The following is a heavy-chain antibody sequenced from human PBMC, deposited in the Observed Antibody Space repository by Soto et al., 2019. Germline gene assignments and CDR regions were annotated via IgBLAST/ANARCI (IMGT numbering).Heavy chain of an antibody. CDR2: IIPVFGTA. D-gene: IGHD5-12*01. J-gene: IGHJ2*01. CDR3: ARGGGYNRMGYFDL. V-gene: IGHV1-69*13. Sequence: SVKVSCEASGGTFSSYAISWVRQAPGQGLEWMGGIIPVFGTANYAQKFQGRVTITADESTSTAYMELSSLRSEDTAVYYCARGGGYNRMGYFDLWGRGTLVTVSS. CDR1: GGTFSSYA.